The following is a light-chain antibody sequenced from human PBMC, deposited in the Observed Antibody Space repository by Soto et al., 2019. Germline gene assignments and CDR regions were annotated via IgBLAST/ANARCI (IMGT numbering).Light chain of an antibody. J-gene: IGLJ1*01. Sequence: QSVLTQPASVSGSSGQSITISCTGTSSDVGGYNFVSWYQKHPDKGPKLMIYDVTNRPSGVSNRFSGSKSGNTASLTISRLQAEDEADYYCSSYTRISTYVFGTGTKVTVL. CDR3: SSYTRISTYV. CDR1: SSDVGGYNF. V-gene: IGLV2-14*01. CDR2: DVT.